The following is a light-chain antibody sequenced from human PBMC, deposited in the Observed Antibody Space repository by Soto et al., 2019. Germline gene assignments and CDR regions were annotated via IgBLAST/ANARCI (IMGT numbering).Light chain of an antibody. J-gene: IGKJ4*01. V-gene: IGKV1-39*01. CDR2: AAS. CDR3: QQSYSSPT. Sequence: DVQMTQSPSSLSASVEDRITITCRASQSISTFLNWYQYKPGKAPKLLIYAASTLQSGVPSRFSGSGSGTEFTLTISSLQPEDFATYYCQQSYSSPTFGGGTKVEIK. CDR1: QSISTF.